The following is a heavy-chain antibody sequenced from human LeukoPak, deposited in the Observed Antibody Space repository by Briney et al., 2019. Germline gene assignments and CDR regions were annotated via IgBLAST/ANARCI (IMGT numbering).Heavy chain of an antibody. CDR2: ISAYNGNT. Sequence: ASVKVSCKASGYTYTSYGISWVRQAPGQGLEWMGWISAYNGNTNYAQKLQGRVTMTTDTSTSTAYMELWSLRSDDTAVYYCARDRSTSFYYYYGMDVWGQGTTVTVSS. CDR3: ARDRSTSFYYYYGMDV. CDR1: GYTYTSYG. J-gene: IGHJ6*02. V-gene: IGHV1-18*01. D-gene: IGHD2-2*01.